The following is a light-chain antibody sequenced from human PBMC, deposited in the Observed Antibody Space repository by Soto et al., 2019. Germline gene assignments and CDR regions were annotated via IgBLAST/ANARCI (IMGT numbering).Light chain of an antibody. CDR2: GAS. CDR3: QQYNDWPPKFT. V-gene: IGKV3-15*01. J-gene: IGKJ2*01. CDR1: QSVSSN. Sequence: EIVMTQSPATLSVSPGERATLSCRASQSVSSNLAWYHQKPGQAPRLLIYGASTRATGIPARFSGSGSGTEFTLTISSLQSEDFAVYYCQQYNDWPPKFTFGQGTNLEIK.